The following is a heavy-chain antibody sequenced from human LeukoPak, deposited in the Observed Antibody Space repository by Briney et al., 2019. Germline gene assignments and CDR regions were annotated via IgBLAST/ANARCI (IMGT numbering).Heavy chain of an antibody. V-gene: IGHV3-23*01. CDR1: GFPFSNYG. CDR2: ISASGDST. D-gene: IGHD3-9*01. CDR3: ARGGHAYYDILTGYYCGGAFDY. Sequence: GGSLRLSCAASGFPFSNYGMAWVRQAPGKGLDWVSAISASGDSTYYADSVKGRFTISRDNSKNTLYLQMNSLRAEDTAVYYCARGGHAYYDILTGYYCGGAFDYWGQGTLVTVSS. J-gene: IGHJ4*02.